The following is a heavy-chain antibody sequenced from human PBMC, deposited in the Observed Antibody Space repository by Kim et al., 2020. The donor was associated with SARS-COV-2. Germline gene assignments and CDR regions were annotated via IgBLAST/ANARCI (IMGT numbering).Heavy chain of an antibody. Sequence: ASVQVACKASGYTFTSYAMNWVRQAPGQGLEWMGWINTNTGNPTYAQGFTGRFVFSLDTSVSTAYLQISSLKAEDTAVYYFARWAPPGGLPYYYGMDVWGQGTTVTVSS. J-gene: IGHJ6*02. V-gene: IGHV7-4-1*02. CDR3: ARWAPPGGLPYYYGMDV. D-gene: IGHD3-16*01. CDR1: GYTFTSYA. CDR2: INTNTGNP.